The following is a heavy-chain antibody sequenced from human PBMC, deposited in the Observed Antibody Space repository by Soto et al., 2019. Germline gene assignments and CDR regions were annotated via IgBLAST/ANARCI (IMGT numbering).Heavy chain of an antibody. CDR1: GFTFSSYA. D-gene: IGHD6-19*01. CDR3: AKSYNSGWYIHFDF. CDR2: ISHDGSNK. V-gene: IGHV3-30*18. Sequence: QVQLVESGGGVVQPGRSLRLSCVVSGFTFSSYAMHWVRQAPGKGLEWVAVISHDGSNKYYAESVKGRFTISSDNSKNTLSLQMSSLRAEDTAVYYCAKSYNSGWYIHFDFWGQGTLVTVSS. J-gene: IGHJ4*02.